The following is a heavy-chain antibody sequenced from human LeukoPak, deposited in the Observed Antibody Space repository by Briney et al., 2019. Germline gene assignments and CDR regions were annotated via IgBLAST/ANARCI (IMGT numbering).Heavy chain of an antibody. J-gene: IGHJ5*02. D-gene: IGHD6-13*01. V-gene: IGHV4-34*01. Sequence: SETLSLTCAVYGGSFSDYYWSWIRQPPGKGLEWIGEINHSGSTNYNPSLKSRVTISLETSKNQFSLKLSSVTAADTAVYYCARLNIAGAQWFDPWGQGSLVTVSS. CDR2: INHSGST. CDR3: ARLNIAGAQWFDP. CDR1: GGSFSDYY.